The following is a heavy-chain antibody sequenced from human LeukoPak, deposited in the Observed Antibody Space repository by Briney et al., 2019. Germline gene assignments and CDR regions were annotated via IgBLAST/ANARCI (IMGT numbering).Heavy chain of an antibody. J-gene: IGHJ4*02. V-gene: IGHV1-2*02. Sequence: ASVKVSCKASGYTFTVYYMHWVRQAPGQGLEWMGWINPNSGGTNYAQKFQGRVTMTRDTSISTAYMELSRLRSDDTAVYYCAREPGLGVSKGAADYWGQGTLVTVSS. CDR1: GYTFTVYY. CDR3: AREPGLGVSKGAADY. CDR2: INPNSGGT. D-gene: IGHD3-16*01.